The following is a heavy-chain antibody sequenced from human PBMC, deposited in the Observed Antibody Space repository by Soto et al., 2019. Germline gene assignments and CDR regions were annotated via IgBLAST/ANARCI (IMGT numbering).Heavy chain of an antibody. CDR3: ARVRRSSGYYYGY. CDR2: INPSGGST. D-gene: IGHD3-22*01. CDR1: GYTFTSYY. V-gene: IGHV1-46*01. J-gene: IGHJ4*02. Sequence: VKGSCKASGYTFTSYYMHWVRQSPGQGLEWMGIINPSGGSTSYAQKFQGRVTMTRDTSTSTVYMELSSLRSEDTAVYYCARVRRSSGYYYGYWGQGTPVTVSS.